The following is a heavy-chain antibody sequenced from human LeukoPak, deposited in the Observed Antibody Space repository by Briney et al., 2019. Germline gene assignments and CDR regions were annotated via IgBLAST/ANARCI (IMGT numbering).Heavy chain of an antibody. Sequence: GGSLRLSCVASGFTFHNYAMTWVRQAPGKGLEWVSGISGSGGSTYYADSVKGRLTISRDNSKNTLYLQMDSLRAEDTAVYYCAKVGIRISLIVVVFTTADDWYFDLWGRGTLVTVSS. J-gene: IGHJ2*01. CDR1: GFTFHNYA. CDR2: ISGSGGST. CDR3: AKVGIRISLIVVVFTTADDWYFDL. V-gene: IGHV3-23*01. D-gene: IGHD3-22*01.